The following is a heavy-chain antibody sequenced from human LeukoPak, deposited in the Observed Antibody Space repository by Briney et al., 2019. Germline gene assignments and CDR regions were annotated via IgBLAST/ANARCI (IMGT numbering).Heavy chain of an antibody. Sequence: GGSLRLSCAASGFTFSSYSMNWVRQAPGKGLEWVSYISSSSSTIYYADSVKGRFTISRDNAKNSLYLQMNSLRAEDTAVYYCTRDLRGDWRVGKFEYWGQGTLVTVSS. CDR3: TRDLRGDWRVGKFEY. J-gene: IGHJ4*02. D-gene: IGHD2-21*02. CDR2: ISSSSSTI. V-gene: IGHV3-48*04. CDR1: GFTFSSYS.